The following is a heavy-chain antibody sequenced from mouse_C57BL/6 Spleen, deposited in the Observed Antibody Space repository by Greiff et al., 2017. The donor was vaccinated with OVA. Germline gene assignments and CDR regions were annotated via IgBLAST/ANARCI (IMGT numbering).Heavy chain of an antibody. CDR3: AREGYYYGSSLGFDY. Sequence: QVQLKQSGAELVKPGASVKMSCKASGYTFTSYWITWVKQRPGQGLEWIGDIYPGSGSTNYNEKFKSKATLTVDTSSSTAYMQLSSLTSEDSAVYYCAREGYYYGSSLGFDYWGQGTTLTVSS. CDR1: GYTFTSYW. D-gene: IGHD1-1*01. V-gene: IGHV1-55*01. CDR2: IYPGSGST. J-gene: IGHJ2*01.